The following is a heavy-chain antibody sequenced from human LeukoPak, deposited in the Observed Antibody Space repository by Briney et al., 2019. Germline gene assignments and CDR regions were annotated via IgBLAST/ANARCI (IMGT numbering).Heavy chain of an antibody. J-gene: IGHJ4*02. D-gene: IGHD1-26*01. CDR2: ISSSSSTI. CDR3: AREGQWELLGRGYYFDY. Sequence: GGSLRLSCAASGFTFSSYSMNWVRPAPGKGLEWVSYISSSSSTIYYADSVKGRFTISRDNAKDSLYLQMNSLRAEDTAVYYCAREGQWELLGRGYYFDYWGQGTLVTVSS. V-gene: IGHV3-48*01. CDR1: GFTFSSYS.